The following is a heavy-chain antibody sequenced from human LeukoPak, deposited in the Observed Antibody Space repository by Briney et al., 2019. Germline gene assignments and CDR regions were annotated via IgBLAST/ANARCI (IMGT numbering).Heavy chain of an antibody. Sequence: SETLSLTCTVSGGSISSYYWSWIRQPPGKGLEWIGYIYYSGSTNYRPSLKSRVTISVDTSKNQFSLKLSSVTAADTAVYYCASTGGDKPPNYFDYWGQGTLVTVSS. V-gene: IGHV4-59*12. CDR3: ASTGGDKPPNYFDY. J-gene: IGHJ4*02. CDR1: GGSISSYY. CDR2: IYYSGST. D-gene: IGHD2-21*02.